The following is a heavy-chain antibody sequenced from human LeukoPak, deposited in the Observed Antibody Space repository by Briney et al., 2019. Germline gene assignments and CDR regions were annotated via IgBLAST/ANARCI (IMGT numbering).Heavy chain of an antibody. V-gene: IGHV3-23*01. CDR2: ISGSGGST. Sequence: GGSLRLSCAASGFTFSSYAMSWVRQAPGKGLGWVSAISGSGGSTYYADSVKGRFTISRDNSKNTLYLQMNSLRAEDTAVYYCASLPPRELSLDYWGQGTLVTVSS. CDR1: GFTFSSYA. D-gene: IGHD3-16*02. J-gene: IGHJ4*02. CDR3: ASLPPRELSLDY.